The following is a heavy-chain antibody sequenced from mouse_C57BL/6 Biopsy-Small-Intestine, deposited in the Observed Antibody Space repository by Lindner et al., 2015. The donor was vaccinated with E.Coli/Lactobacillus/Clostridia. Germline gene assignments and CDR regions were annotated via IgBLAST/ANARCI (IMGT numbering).Heavy chain of an antibody. Sequence: SVKVSCKASSYTFTNFGLSWVRQAPGQGLEWMGWISPYHNRTKYAQKFQGRVTMTTDTSTTTAYLELRSLTSDDTATYFCARGRGPGLIVVVPFDVWGQGTLVTVSS. CDR1: SYTFTNFG. CDR2: ISPYHNRT. J-gene: IGHJ4*01. CDR3: ARGRGPGLIVVVPFDV. D-gene: IGHD1-1*02. V-gene: IGHV1-85*01.